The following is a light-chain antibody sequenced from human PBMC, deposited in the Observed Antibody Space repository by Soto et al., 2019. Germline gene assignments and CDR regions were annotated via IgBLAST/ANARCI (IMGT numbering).Light chain of an antibody. J-gene: IGKJ4*01. Sequence: EIVLTQSPGTLSLSPGERATLSCRASQSVSSSYLAWYQQKPGQAPRLLIYGASSRATAIPDRFSGSGSGTDFTLTISRLEPEDFAVYYCQQYVSSPLTFGGGTKVDI. CDR2: GAS. CDR1: QSVSSSY. CDR3: QQYVSSPLT. V-gene: IGKV3-20*01.